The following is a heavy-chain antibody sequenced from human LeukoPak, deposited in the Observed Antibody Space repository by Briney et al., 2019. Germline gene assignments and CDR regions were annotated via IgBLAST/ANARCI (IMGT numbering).Heavy chain of an antibody. J-gene: IGHJ4*02. CDR3: AKDHPYYYGSGSYYNEPDDY. V-gene: IGHV3-7*01. D-gene: IGHD3-10*01. CDR1: GFTFSSYW. Sequence: GGSLRLSCAASGFTFSSYWMSWVRQAPGKGLEWVANIKQDGSERYYADSVKGRFTISRDNSKNTLYLQMNSLRAEDTAVYYCAKDHPYYYGSGSYYNEPDDYWGQGTLVTVSS. CDR2: IKQDGSER.